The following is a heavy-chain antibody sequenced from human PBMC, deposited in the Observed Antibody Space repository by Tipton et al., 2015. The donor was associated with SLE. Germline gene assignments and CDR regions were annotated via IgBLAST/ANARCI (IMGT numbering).Heavy chain of an antibody. V-gene: IGHV3-23*01. J-gene: IGHJ6*02. CDR2: ISGSGGSR. CDR1: GFIFTTYA. CDR3: ARGVGGDSYYYYYGMDV. D-gene: IGHD2-21*01. Sequence: GSLRLSCAASGFIFTTYAMTWVRQAPGKGLEWVSGISGSGGSRYYADSVKGRFTISRDNSKNALYLQMNSLRVEDTAVYYCARGVGGDSYYYYYGMDVWGQGTTVTVSS.